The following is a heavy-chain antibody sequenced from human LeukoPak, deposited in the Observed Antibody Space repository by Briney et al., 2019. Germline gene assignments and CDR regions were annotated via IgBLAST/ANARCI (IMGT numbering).Heavy chain of an antibody. J-gene: IGHJ4*02. CDR1: GFTFDDYT. V-gene: IGHV3-43*01. D-gene: IGHD3-22*01. Sequence: PGGSLGLSCAASGFTFDDYTMHWVRQAPGKGLEWVSLITWDGGSTYYADSVKGRFTISRDNSKNSLYLQMNSLRAEDTAVYYCARHHFTMIEGPLDYWGQGTLVTVSS. CDR2: ITWDGGST. CDR3: ARHHFTMIEGPLDY.